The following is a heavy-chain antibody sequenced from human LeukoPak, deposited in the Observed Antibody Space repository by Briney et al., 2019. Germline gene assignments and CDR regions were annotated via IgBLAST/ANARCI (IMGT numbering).Heavy chain of an antibody. CDR1: GYTLTELS. D-gene: IGHD4-11*01. CDR2: FDPEDGET. Sequence: ASVKVSCKVSGYTLTELSMHRVRQAPGKGLEWMGGFDPEDGETIYAQKFQGRVTMTEDTSTDTAYMDLSSLRSEDTAVYYCAATDRATYGNYAYWGQGTLVTVSS. J-gene: IGHJ4*02. CDR3: AATDRATYGNYAY. V-gene: IGHV1-24*01.